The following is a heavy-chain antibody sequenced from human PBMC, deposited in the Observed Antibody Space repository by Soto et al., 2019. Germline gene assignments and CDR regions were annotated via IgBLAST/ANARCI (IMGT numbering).Heavy chain of an antibody. CDR1: GGTFSSYA. CDR2: IIPIFGTA. V-gene: IGHV1-69*06. CDR3: ARDWVLYSSSSRTHSYYYGMDV. J-gene: IGHJ6*02. D-gene: IGHD6-6*01. Sequence: SVRVSCKASGGTFSSYAISWVRQAPGQGLEWMGGIIPIFGTANYAQKFQGRVTITADKSTSTAYMELSSLRSEDTAVYYCARDWVLYSSSSRTHSYYYGMDVWGQGTTVTVSS.